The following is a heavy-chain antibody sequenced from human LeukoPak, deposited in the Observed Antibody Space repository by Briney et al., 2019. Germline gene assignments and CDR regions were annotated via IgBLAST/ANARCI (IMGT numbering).Heavy chain of an antibody. CDR1: GGSLSSSNW. D-gene: IGHD1-26*01. V-gene: IGHV4-4*02. Sequence: SGTLSLTCAVSGGSLSSSNWWSWVRPPPGKGLEWIGEIYHSGSTNYNPSLKSRVTISVDKSKNQFSLKLSSVPAADTAVYYCARGLPGGSYPFAYWGQGTLVTVSS. CDR2: IYHSGST. CDR3: ARGLPGGSYPFAY. J-gene: IGHJ4*02.